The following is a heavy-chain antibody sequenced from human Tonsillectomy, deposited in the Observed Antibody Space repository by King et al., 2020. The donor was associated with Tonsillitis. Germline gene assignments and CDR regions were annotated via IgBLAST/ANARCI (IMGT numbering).Heavy chain of an antibody. J-gene: IGHJ4*02. CDR2: VYYSGTT. CDR1: GGSISSYY. CDR3: ARARSSAGASFDY. Sequence: QLQESGPGLAEPSDTLSLTCTVSGGSISSYYWSWIRQPPGKGLEWIGDVYYSGTTNYNPPLKSPVTISVDRSKNQFSLRLSSVTAADTAVYYCARARSSAGASFDYWGQGTLVTVSS. V-gene: IGHV4-59*07. D-gene: IGHD1-26*01.